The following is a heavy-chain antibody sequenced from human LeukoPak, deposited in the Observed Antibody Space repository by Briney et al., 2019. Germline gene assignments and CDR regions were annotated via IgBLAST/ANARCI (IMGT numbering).Heavy chain of an antibody. D-gene: IGHD2-15*01. CDR2: IIPILGIA. CDR1: GGTFSSYA. CDR3: ARETVVVVAATGDFDY. J-gene: IGHJ4*02. V-gene: IGHV1-69*04. Sequence: ASVKVSCKASGGTFSSYAISWVRQAPGQGLEWMGRIIPILGIANYAQKFQGRVTITADKSTSTAYMELSSLRSEDTAVYYCARETVVVVAATGDFDYWGQGTLVTVSS.